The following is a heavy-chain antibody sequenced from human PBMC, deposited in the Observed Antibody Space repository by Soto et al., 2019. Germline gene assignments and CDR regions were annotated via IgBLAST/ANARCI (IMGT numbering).Heavy chain of an antibody. CDR2: ISSSGSTI. D-gene: IGHD3-3*01. CDR1: VFTFSSYE. V-gene: IGHV3-48*03. J-gene: IGHJ6*02. Sequence: GWSLGLCCAASVFTFSSYEMNWVRQAPGKGLEWVSYISSSGSTIYYADSVKGRFTISRDNAKNSLYLQMNSLRAEDTAVYYCASLRFDFWSGYYRSRGMDVWGQGTTVTVSS. CDR3: ASLRFDFWSGYYRSRGMDV.